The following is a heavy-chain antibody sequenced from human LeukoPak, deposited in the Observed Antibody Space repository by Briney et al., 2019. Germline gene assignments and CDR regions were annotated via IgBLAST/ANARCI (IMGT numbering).Heavy chain of an antibody. V-gene: IGHV1-18*01. J-gene: IGHJ4*02. Sequence: ASAKVSCKASGYTFTSYGISWVRQAPGQGLEWMGWISAYNGNTNYAQKLQGRVTMTTDTSTSTAYMELRSLRSDDTAVYYCARAAYYDILTGYYHRYFDYWGQGTLVTVSS. CDR1: GYTFTSYG. CDR3: ARAAYYDILTGYYHRYFDY. D-gene: IGHD3-9*01. CDR2: ISAYNGNT.